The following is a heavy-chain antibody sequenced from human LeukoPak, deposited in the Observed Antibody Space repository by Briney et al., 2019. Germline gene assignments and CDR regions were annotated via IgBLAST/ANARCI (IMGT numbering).Heavy chain of an antibody. CDR1: GYSFTSYW. V-gene: IGHV5-51*01. CDR2: IYPGDSDT. CDR3: ARYFTAAAGAPSDYYYGMDV. D-gene: IGHD6-13*01. J-gene: IGHJ6*02. Sequence: GESLKISCKGSGYSFTSYWIGWVRQMPGKGLEWMGIIYPGDSDTRYSPSFQGRVTISADKSISTAYLQWSSLKASDTAMYYCARYFTAAAGAPSDYYYGMDVWGQGTTVTVSS.